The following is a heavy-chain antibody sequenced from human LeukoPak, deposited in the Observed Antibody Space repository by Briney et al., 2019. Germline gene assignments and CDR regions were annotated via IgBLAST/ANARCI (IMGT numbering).Heavy chain of an antibody. Sequence: SVKVSCKASGGTFSSYAISWVRQAPGQGLEWMGRIIPIPGIANYAQKFQGRVTITADKSTSTAYMELSSLRSEDTAVYYCARGAYGDYAGYYYYYGMDVWGQGTTVTVSS. CDR3: ARGAYGDYAGYYYYYGMDV. V-gene: IGHV1-69*04. D-gene: IGHD4-17*01. CDR1: GGTFSSYA. CDR2: IIPIPGIA. J-gene: IGHJ6*02.